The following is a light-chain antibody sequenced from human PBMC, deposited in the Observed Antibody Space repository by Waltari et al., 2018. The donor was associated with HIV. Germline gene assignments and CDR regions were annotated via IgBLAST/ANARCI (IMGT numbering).Light chain of an antibody. CDR1: SDDFGASKF. CDR2: EVI. Sequence: SALTPPRPVSGSPGQSVTFSCTGTSDDFGASKFVSWYQQHPGKAPKLILYEVIQRPSGVPDRFSGSKSGNTASLTISGRQGEDEADYYCSSYTGNSWVFGGGTILTVL. J-gene: IGLJ3*02. CDR3: SSYTGNSWV. V-gene: IGLV2-11*01.